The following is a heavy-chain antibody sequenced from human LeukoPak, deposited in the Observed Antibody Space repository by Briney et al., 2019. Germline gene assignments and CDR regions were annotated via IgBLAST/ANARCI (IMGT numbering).Heavy chain of an antibody. J-gene: IGHJ4*02. V-gene: IGHV3-74*01. D-gene: IGHD1-26*01. CDR2: INEDGSTT. CDR1: GFTFSSNW. Sequence: GGSLRLSCATSGFTFSSNWMHWVRQAPGKGLVWVSRINEDGSTTNYADSVKGRSTIFRDNAKNTLYLQMNSLRAEDTAVYYCVRDLGGRSGHWGQGTLVTVSS. CDR3: VRDLGGRSGH.